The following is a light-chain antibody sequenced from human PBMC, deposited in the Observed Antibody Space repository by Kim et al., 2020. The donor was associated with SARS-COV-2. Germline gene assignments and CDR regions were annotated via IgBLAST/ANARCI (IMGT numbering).Light chain of an antibody. CDR3: TSYAGSNVV. CDR1: SSDVGAYNY. V-gene: IGLV2-8*01. J-gene: IGLJ2*01. CDR2: EVS. Sequence: QSALSQPPSASGSPGESVTISCTGTSSDVGAYNYVSWYQQHPGKGTKLTIFEVSKRPSGVPDRFSGSKSGNTASLTVSGLQTEDEAYYYCTSYAGSNVVFGGGTQLTVL.